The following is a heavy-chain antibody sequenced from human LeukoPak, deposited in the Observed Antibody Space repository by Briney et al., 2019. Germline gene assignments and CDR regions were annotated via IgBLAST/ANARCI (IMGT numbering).Heavy chain of an antibody. D-gene: IGHD2-8*01. CDR1: GDSINSGGYS. CDR2: IYHTGSN. CDR3: ARELSRGGGGYCTSDSCYLDS. V-gene: IGHV4-30-2*01. Sequence: KTSQTLSLTCAVSGDSINSGGYSWSWIRQPPGKGLEWIGYIYHTGSNFYNPSLKGRATISEDRSKNQFSLKLTFVTAADKAVYYRARELSRGGGGYCTSDSCYLDSWGQGTLVTVSS. J-gene: IGHJ4*02.